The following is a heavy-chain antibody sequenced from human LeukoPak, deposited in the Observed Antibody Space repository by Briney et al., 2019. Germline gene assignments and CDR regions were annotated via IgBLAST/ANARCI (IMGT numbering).Heavy chain of an antibody. Sequence: SGPTLVNPTPTLTLTCTFSGFSLSTSGMRVSWIRQPPGKALEWLARIDWDDDKFYCTSLKTRLTISKDTSKNQVVLTLTNMDPVDTATYYCARMSRYYDSSGYFNYFDYWGQGTLVTVSS. CDR1: GFSLSTSGMR. J-gene: IGHJ4*02. D-gene: IGHD3-22*01. CDR2: IDWDDDK. V-gene: IGHV2-70*04. CDR3: ARMSRYYDSSGYFNYFDY.